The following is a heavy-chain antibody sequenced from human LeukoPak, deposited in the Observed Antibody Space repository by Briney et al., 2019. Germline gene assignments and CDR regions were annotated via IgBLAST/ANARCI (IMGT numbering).Heavy chain of an antibody. CDR3: ARWSIAVAGTLSD. D-gene: IGHD6-19*01. V-gene: IGHV1-18*01. CDR2: ISAYNGNT. J-gene: IGHJ4*02. Sequence: VASVKVSCKTSGYTFTSYGISWVRQAPGQGLEWMGWISAYNGNTHSAQKLQGRVTMTTDTSTSTAYMELRSLRSDDTAVYYCARWSIAVAGTLSDWGQGTLVTVSS. CDR1: GYTFTSYG.